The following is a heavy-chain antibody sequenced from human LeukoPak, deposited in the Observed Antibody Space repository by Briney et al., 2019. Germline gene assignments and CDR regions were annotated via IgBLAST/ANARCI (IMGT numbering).Heavy chain of an antibody. CDR1: GGSISSGGYY. D-gene: IGHD3-10*01. Sequence: SETLSLTCTVPGGSISSGGYYWSWIRQPAGKGLEWIGRIYTSGSTNYNPSLKSRVTMSVDTSKNQFSLKLSSVTAADTAVYYCARGQYYYGSGPYYYYGMDVWGQGTTVTVSS. CDR2: IYTSGST. CDR3: ARGQYYYGSGPYYYYGMDV. J-gene: IGHJ6*02. V-gene: IGHV4-61*02.